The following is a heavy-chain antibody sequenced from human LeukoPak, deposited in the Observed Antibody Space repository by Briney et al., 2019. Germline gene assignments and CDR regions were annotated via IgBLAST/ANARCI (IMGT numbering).Heavy chain of an antibody. CDR3: ASGSRRDGYNFVTD. CDR1: GFTFSSYW. J-gene: IGHJ4*02. D-gene: IGHD5-24*01. Sequence: GGSLRLSCAAPGFTFSSYWMHWVRQAPGKGLVWVSRINSDGSSTSYADSVKGRFTISRDNAKNTLYLQMNSLRAEDTAVYYCASGSRRDGYNFVTDWGQGTLVTVSS. CDR2: INSDGSST. V-gene: IGHV3-74*01.